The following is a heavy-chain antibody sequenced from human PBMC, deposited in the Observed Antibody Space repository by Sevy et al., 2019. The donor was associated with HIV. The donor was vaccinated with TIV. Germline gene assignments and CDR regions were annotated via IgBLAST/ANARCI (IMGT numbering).Heavy chain of an antibody. CDR1: GFTFSSHD. D-gene: IGHD5-12*01. CDR2: ISSSGDP. V-gene: IGHV3-13*05. Sequence: EGSLRLSCAASGFTFSSHDMHWVRQVTGKDLEWVSVISSSGDPYYPGSVKGRFTISRENAKNSVYLQMNSLIAGDTAVYYCARTGGYSDNGMDVWGQGTTVTVSS. J-gene: IGHJ6*02. CDR3: ARTGGYSDNGMDV.